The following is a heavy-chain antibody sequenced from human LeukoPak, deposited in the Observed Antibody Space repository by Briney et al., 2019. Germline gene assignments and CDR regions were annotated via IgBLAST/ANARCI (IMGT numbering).Heavy chain of an antibody. J-gene: IGHJ5*02. V-gene: IGHV4-59*01. Sequence: SETLSLTCTVSCGSIRSYYCSWIRQPPGKGLEWIGYIYYGGSTNYNPSLKSRVTISVDTSKNQFSLKLSSVTAADTAVYYCARVDTATLMEWWFDPWGQGTLVTVSS. CDR3: ARVDTATLMEWWFDP. CDR1: CGSIRSYY. CDR2: IYYGGST. D-gene: IGHD3-3*01.